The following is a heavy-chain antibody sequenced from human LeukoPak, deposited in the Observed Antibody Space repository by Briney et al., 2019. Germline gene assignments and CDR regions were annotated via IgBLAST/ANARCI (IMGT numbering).Heavy chain of an antibody. V-gene: IGHV3-74*01. D-gene: IGHD5-24*01. CDR2: INSDGSTT. J-gene: IGHJ4*02. Sequence: GGSLRLSCVASGFTFSSYWMHWVRQAPGKGLVWVSLINSDGSTTNYADSVKGRFTISRDNAKNSLYLQMNSLRDEDTAVYYCARGETDYWGQGTLVTVSS. CDR3: ARGETDY. CDR1: GFTFSSYW.